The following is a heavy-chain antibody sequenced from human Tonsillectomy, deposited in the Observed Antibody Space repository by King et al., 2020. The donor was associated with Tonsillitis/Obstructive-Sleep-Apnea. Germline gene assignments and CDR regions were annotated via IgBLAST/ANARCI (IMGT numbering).Heavy chain of an antibody. J-gene: IGHJ5*02. D-gene: IGHD6-6*01. V-gene: IGHV5-10-1*01. CDR3: ARAAGQLGPRSWFDP. Sequence: QLVQSGAEVKKPGESLRISCKGSGYSFTSYWISWVRQMPGKGLEWMGRIDPSDSYTNYSPSFQGHVTISADKSISTAYLQWSSLKASDTAMYYCARAAGQLGPRSWFDPWGQGTLVTVSS. CDR2: IDPSDSYT. CDR1: GYSFTSYW.